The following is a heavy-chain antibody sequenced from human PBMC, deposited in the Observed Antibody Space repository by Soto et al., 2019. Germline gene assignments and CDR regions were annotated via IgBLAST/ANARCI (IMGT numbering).Heavy chain of an antibody. Sequence: QVQLVESGGGVVQPGRSLRLSCAASGFTFSSYGMHWVRQAPGKGLEWVAVISYDGSNKYYADSVKGRFTISRDNSKNTLYLQMNSLRAEDTAVYYCAKGRGYGSGSLYYYGMDVWGQWTTVTVSS. CDR2: ISYDGSNK. CDR3: AKGRGYGSGSLYYYGMDV. CDR1: GFTFSSYG. D-gene: IGHD3-10*01. J-gene: IGHJ6*02. V-gene: IGHV3-30*18.